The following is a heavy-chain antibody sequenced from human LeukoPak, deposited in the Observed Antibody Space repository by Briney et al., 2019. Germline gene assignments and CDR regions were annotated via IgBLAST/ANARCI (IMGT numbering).Heavy chain of an antibody. D-gene: IGHD4-17*01. V-gene: IGHV1-18*01. CDR1: GYTFTSYP. CDR2: ITTYNGNT. CDR3: ARGYDYGDYVGDFDY. Sequence: ASVKVSCKASGYTFTSYPISWVRQAPGQGLEWMGWITTYNGNTNSAQKLQGRVTMTTDTSTRTAYMDLRGLRSDDTAVHYCARGYDYGDYVGDFDYWGQGTLVTVSS. J-gene: IGHJ4*02.